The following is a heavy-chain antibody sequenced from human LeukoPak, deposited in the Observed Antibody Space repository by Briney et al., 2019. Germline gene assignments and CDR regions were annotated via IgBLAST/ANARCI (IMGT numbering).Heavy chain of an antibody. J-gene: IGHJ5*02. Sequence: PGGSLRLSCAASGFTFSSYGMHWVRQAPGKGLEWVAVISYDGSNKYYADSVKGRFTISRDNAKNSLYLQMNSLSAEDTAIYYCARDSSGWYHWFDPWGQGTLVTVSS. CDR1: GFTFSSYG. CDR3: ARDSSGWYHWFDP. CDR2: ISYDGSNK. D-gene: IGHD6-19*01. V-gene: IGHV3-30*03.